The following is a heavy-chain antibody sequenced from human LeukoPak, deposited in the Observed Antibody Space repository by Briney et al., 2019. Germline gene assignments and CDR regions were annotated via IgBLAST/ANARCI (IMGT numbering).Heavy chain of an antibody. CDR2: IQNDGNDK. CDR3: ARELREHGVFDI. Sequence: PGGTLRLSCAASGLIFSTYGMHWVRQAPGKGLEWVAFIQNDGNDKYYADSVKGRFTVYRDNSKKTLYLQMNGLSAEDTAVYYCARELREHGVFDIWLQGTTVTVSS. J-gene: IGHJ3*02. CDR1: GLIFSTYG. V-gene: IGHV3-30*02. D-gene: IGHD1-26*01.